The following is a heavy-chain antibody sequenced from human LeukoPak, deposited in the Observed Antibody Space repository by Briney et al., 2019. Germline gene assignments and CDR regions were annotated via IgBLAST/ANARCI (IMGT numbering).Heavy chain of an antibody. D-gene: IGHD3-3*01. CDR3: ATDFWESGL. CDR2: FDPEDGET. Sequence: ASVKVSCKASGGTFSSYAISWVRQAPGQGLEWMGGFDPEDGETTYAQKFQGRVTMTEDTSTDTAYMELSSLRSEDTAVYYCATDFWESGLWGQGTLVTVSS. J-gene: IGHJ4*02. V-gene: IGHV1-24*01. CDR1: GGTFSSYA.